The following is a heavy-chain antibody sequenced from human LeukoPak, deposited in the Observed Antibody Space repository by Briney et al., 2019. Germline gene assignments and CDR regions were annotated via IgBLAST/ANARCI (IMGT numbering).Heavy chain of an antibody. CDR3: ARDHPPRYYYGSGSHHFDY. D-gene: IGHD3-10*01. CDR1: GGSISSGGYY. V-gene: IGHV4-31*03. CDR2: IYYSGST. Sequence: PSETLSLTCTVSGGSISSGGYYWSWIRQHPGKGLEWIGYIYYSGSTYYNPSLKSRVTISVDTSKNQFSLQLNSVTPEDTAVYYCARDHPPRYYYGSGSHHFDYWGQGTLVTVSS. J-gene: IGHJ4*02.